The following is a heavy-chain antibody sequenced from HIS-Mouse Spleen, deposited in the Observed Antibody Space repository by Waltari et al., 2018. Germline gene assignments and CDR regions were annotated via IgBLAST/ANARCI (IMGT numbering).Heavy chain of an antibody. J-gene: IGHJ2*01. CDR2: FYYSGSN. CDR1: GGSISSSSYY. Sequence: QLQLQESGPGLVKPSETLSLTCTVSGGSISSSSYYWGWIRQPPGKGLGWIGSFYYSGSNYYNPSLKSRVTISVDTSKNQFSLKLSSVTAADTAVYSCAREIPYSSSWYDWYFDLWGRGTLVTVSS. D-gene: IGHD6-13*01. CDR3: AREIPYSSSWYDWYFDL. V-gene: IGHV4-39*07.